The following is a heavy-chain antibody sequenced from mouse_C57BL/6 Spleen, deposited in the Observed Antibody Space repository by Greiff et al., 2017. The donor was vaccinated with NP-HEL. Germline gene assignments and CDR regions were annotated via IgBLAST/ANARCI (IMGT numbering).Heavy chain of an antibody. J-gene: IGHJ4*01. V-gene: IGHV1-82*01. CDR2: IYPGDGDT. CDR1: GYAFSSSW. Sequence: VQLQQSGPELVKPGASVKISCKASGYAFSSSWMNWVKQRPGKGLEWIGRIYPGDGDTNYNGKFKGKATLTADKSSSTAYMQLSSLTSEDSAVYFCARLLTNYAMDYWGQGTSVTVSS. CDR3: ARLLTNYAMDY.